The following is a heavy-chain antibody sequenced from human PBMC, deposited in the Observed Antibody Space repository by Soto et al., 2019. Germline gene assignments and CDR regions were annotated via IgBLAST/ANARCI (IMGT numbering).Heavy chain of an antibody. CDR1: GFTFSNYG. V-gene: IGHV3-33*01. J-gene: IGHJ3*01. CDR3: EGRDDPFYV. Sequence: QVQLVESGGGVVQPGTSLRLSCVATGFTFSNYGIHWVRQAPGRGLEWVAVIWHDGSQKYLADSVRGRFTISRDNSKNTVYLQMNSLSAEDTAVYYCEGRDDPFYVWGQGTMVTVSS. CDR2: IWHDGSQK.